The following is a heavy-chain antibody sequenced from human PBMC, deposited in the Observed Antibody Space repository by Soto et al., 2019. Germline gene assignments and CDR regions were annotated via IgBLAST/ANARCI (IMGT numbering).Heavy chain of an antibody. D-gene: IGHD3-16*01. Sequence: PSETLSLTCTVSGGSISSSSYYWGWIRQPPGKGLEWIGSIYYSGSTYYNPSLKSRVTISVDTSKNQFSLKLSSVTAADTAVYYCASPGDPDYYWGQGTLVTVSS. CDR3: ASPGDPDYY. CDR1: GGSISSSSYY. V-gene: IGHV4-39*01. CDR2: IYYSGST. J-gene: IGHJ4*02.